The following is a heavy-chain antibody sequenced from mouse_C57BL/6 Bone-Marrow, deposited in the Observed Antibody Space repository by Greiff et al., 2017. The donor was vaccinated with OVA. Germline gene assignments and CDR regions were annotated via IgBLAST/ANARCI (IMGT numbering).Heavy chain of an antibody. CDR3: ARHDYDEGFDY. CDR1: GFTFSDYG. D-gene: IGHD2-4*01. CDR2: ISSGSSTI. V-gene: IGHV5-17*01. J-gene: IGHJ2*01. Sequence: DVHLVESGGGLVKPGGSLKLSCAASGFTFSDYGMHWVRQAPEKGLEWVAYISSGSSTIYYADTVKGRFTISRDNAKNTLFLQMTSLRSEDTAMYYCARHDYDEGFDYWGQGTTLTVSS.